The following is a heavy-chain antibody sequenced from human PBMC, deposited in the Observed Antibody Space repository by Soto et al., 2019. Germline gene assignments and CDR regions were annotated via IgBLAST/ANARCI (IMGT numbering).Heavy chain of an antibody. CDR2: INHSGST. CDR3: AKLQSNYYYGMDV. Sequence: SETLSLTCAVYGGSFSGYYWSWIRQPPGKGLEWMGEINHSGSTNYNPSLKSRVTISVDTSKNQFSLKLSSVTAADTAVYYCAKLQSNYYYGMDVWGQGTTVTVSS. D-gene: IGHD4-4*01. J-gene: IGHJ6*02. CDR1: GGSFSGYY. V-gene: IGHV4-34*01.